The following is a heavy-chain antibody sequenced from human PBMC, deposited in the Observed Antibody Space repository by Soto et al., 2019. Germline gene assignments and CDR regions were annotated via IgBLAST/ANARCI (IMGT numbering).Heavy chain of an antibody. CDR1: GFNVGAFA. V-gene: IGHV3-23*01. CDR3: TRETVAGITGLDY. Sequence: GGSLRLSCAASGFNVGAFAVNWVRQAPGKGLEWVSGISASDAFIYYADSVRGRFSISRDASENILYLQMNSLRVDGTALYYCTRETVAGITGLDYWGPGTLVTVSS. J-gene: IGHJ4*02. D-gene: IGHD1-20*01. CDR2: ISASDAFI.